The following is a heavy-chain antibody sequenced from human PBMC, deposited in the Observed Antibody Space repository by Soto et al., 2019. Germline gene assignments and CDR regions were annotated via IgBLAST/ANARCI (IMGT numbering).Heavy chain of an antibody. D-gene: IGHD6-6*01. CDR3: ARAVSEYNSFSLGWFDP. J-gene: IGHJ5*02. V-gene: IGHV4-61*01. CDR2: IYYSGST. CDR1: GGSVSSGSYY. Sequence: SETLSLTCTVSGGSVSSGSYYWSWIRQPPGKGLEWIGYIYYSGSTNYNPSLKSRVTISVDTSKNQFSLKLSSVTAADTAVYYCARAVSEYNSFSLGWFDPWGQGTLVTVSS.